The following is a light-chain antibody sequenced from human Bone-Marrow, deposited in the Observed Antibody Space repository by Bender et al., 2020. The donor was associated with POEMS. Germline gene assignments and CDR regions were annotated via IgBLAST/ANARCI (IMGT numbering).Light chain of an antibody. Sequence: QSALTQPASVSGSPGQSITISCTGTSSDLGGYNYVSWYQQHPGSAPKLIIYDVSLRPSGVSNRFSGSKSGNTASLTISEFQAEDEADYYCSSYTSSGTLVVFGGGTRLTVL. CDR3: SSYTSSGTLVV. CDR2: DVS. CDR1: SSDLGGYNY. V-gene: IGLV2-14*01. J-gene: IGLJ2*01.